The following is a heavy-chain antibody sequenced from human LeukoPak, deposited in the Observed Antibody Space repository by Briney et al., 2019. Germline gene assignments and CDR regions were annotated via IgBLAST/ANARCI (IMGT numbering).Heavy chain of an antibody. Sequence: PSETLSLTCTVSGGSISSYYWSWIRQPPGKGLEWIGYIYYSGSTNYNPSLKSRVTISVDTSENQFSLKLSSVTAADTAVYYCARAAVRGVVDYWGQGTLVTVSS. CDR2: IYYSGST. CDR3: ARAAVRGVVDY. V-gene: IGHV4-59*01. J-gene: IGHJ4*02. D-gene: IGHD3-10*01. CDR1: GGSISSYY.